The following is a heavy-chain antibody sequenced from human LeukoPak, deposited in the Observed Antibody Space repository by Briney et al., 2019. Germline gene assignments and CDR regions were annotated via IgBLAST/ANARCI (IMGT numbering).Heavy chain of an antibody. D-gene: IGHD3-10*01. CDR2: ISSSGSTI. CDR3: AKDRYYGSGSYYAYYYYGMDV. J-gene: IGHJ6*02. V-gene: IGHV3-48*03. CDR1: GFTFSSYE. Sequence: PGGSLRLSCAASGFTFSSYEMNWVRQAPGKGLEWVSYISSSGSTIYYADSVKGWFTISRDNSKNTLYLQMNSLRAEDTAVYYCAKDRYYGSGSYYAYYYYGMDVWGQGTTVTVSS.